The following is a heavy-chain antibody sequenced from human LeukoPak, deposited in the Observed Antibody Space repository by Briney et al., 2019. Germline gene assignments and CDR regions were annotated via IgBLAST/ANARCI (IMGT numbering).Heavy chain of an antibody. CDR2: IYTSGST. CDR1: GGSISSYY. Sequence: PSETLSLTCTVSGGSISSYYWSWIRQPAGTALEWIGRIYTSGSTNYNPSLKSRVTMSVDTSKNQFTLKLSSVTAADTAVYYCAVFMAAAHQDAFDIWGQGTMVTVSS. D-gene: IGHD6-13*01. J-gene: IGHJ3*02. V-gene: IGHV4-4*07. CDR3: AVFMAAAHQDAFDI.